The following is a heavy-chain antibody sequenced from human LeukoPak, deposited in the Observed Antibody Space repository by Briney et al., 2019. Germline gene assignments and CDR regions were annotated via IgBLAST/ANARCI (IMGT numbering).Heavy chain of an antibody. J-gene: IGHJ3*02. CDR3: ARHRSSGSPNAFDI. Sequence: PGGSLRLSCAASGFTFSSYAMSWVRQAPGKGLEWVSAISGSGGSTYYADSVKGRFTISRDNSKNTLYLQMNSLKIEDTAVYYCARHRSSGSPNAFDIWGQGTLVTVSS. D-gene: IGHD1-26*01. CDR2: ISGSGGST. V-gene: IGHV3-23*01. CDR1: GFTFSSYA.